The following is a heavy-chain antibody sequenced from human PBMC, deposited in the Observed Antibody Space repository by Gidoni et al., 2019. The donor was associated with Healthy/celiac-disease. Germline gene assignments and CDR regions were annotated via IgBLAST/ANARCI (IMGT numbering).Heavy chain of an antibody. J-gene: IGHJ6*02. CDR1: GGSFSGYY. CDR2: INHNGTT. D-gene: IGHD3-10*02. CDR3: ARGGGVRDRDYYYGMDV. Sequence: QVQLQQWGAGLFKPSETLSPTCAVYGGSFSGYYWSWIRQPPGTGLEWIGEINHNGTTNYNPYLKSRVTISVDTSKNQFSLKLSSVTAADTAVYYCARGGGVRDRDYYYGMDVWGQGTTVTVSS. V-gene: IGHV4-34*01.